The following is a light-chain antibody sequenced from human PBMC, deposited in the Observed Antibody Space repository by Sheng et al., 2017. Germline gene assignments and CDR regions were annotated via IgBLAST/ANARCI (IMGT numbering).Light chain of an antibody. CDR2: AAS. CDR3: QQYDNFT. V-gene: IGKV1-33*01. Sequence: DIQMTQSPSSLSASVGDRVTITCRASQSISSYLNWYQQKPGKAPKLLIYAASSLQSGVPSRFSGSGSGTDFTFTISSLQPEDIATYYCQQYDNFTFGPGTKVDIK. J-gene: IGKJ3*01. CDR1: QSISSY.